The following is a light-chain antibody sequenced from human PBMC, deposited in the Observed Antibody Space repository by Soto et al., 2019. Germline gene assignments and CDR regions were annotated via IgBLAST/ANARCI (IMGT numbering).Light chain of an antibody. Sequence: EIVMTQSPATLSVSPGERATLSCRASQSISSNLAWYQQKPGQAPRLLIYGASTRATGIPATFSGSESGTEFTLTISSLQSEDFAVYYCQQYNNWLFTFGPGTKVDI. J-gene: IGKJ3*01. CDR2: GAS. V-gene: IGKV3-15*01. CDR1: QSISSN. CDR3: QQYNNWLFT.